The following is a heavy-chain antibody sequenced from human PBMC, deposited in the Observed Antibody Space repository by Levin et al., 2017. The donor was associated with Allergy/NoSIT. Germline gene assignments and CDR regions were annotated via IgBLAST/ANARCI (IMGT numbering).Heavy chain of an antibody. CDR3: AQSWDYYDSSGYDFDI. CDR2: INWNGGST. J-gene: IGHJ3*02. Sequence: GESLKISCAASGFTFDDYGLSWVRQAPGKGLEWVSGINWNGGSTGYADSVKGRFTISRDNAKNSLYLQMNSLRAEDTALYYCAQSWDYYDSSGYDFDIWGQGTMVTVSS. D-gene: IGHD3-22*01. CDR1: GFTFDDYG. V-gene: IGHV3-20*04.